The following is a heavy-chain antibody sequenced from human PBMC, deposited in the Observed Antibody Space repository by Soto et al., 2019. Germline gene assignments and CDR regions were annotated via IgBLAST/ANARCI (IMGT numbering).Heavy chain of an antibody. Sequence: EVQLVESGGGLVQPGDSLTLSCAASGITVSDNYMSWVRQAPGKGLEWVSIIYSGGNTHHADSVKGRFTISRHKSKNTLYLQMNSLRPEDTAVYFCARAVYSGELAYWGQGTLVTVSS. CDR1: GITVSDNY. D-gene: IGHD5-12*01. V-gene: IGHV3-53*04. CDR3: ARAVYSGELAY. CDR2: IYSGGNT. J-gene: IGHJ4*02.